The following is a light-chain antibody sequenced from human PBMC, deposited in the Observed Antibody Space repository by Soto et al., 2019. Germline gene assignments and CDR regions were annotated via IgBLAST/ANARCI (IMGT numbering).Light chain of an antibody. Sequence: QSVLTQPASVSGSPGQRGTISCTGSRSSIGVGYAVHWYRHLPGTAPKLLIFGDTNRPSGVPDRFSASKSGTSAPLAIAGLQAEDEADYYCQSYDSSLSGFYVFGSGTKV. J-gene: IGLJ1*01. V-gene: IGLV1-40*01. CDR1: RSSIGVGYA. CDR2: GDT. CDR3: QSYDSSLSGFYV.